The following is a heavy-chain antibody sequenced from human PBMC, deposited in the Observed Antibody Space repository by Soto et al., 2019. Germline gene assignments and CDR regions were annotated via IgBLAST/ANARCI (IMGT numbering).Heavy chain of an antibody. J-gene: IGHJ6*04. CDR1: GGTFSSYA. D-gene: IGHD3-10*02. CDR3: ARDWFAYYYVRSHDVPNYYGMDG. V-gene: IGHV1-69*01. Sequence: QVQLVQSGAEVKKPGSSVKVSCKASGGTFSSYAISWVRQAPVQGLEWMGGTIPIFGTANYAQKFQGRVTTSPDESTSTAYMGLCSLRYEFTGVYYGARDWFAYYYVRSHDVPNYYGMDGWGKGNRGTFS. CDR2: TIPIFGTA.